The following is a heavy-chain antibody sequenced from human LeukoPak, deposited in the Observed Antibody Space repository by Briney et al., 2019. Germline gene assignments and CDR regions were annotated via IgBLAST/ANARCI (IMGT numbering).Heavy chain of an antibody. CDR1: GFTFSSYW. J-gene: IGHJ6*02. CDR2: INSDGSST. Sequence: GGSLRLSCAASGFTFSSYWMHWVHQAPGKGLVWVARINSDGSSTSYADSVKGRFTISRDNAKNTLYLQMNSLRAEDTAVYYCARGERQLWPRSGMDVWGHGTTVTVSS. CDR3: ARGERQLWPRSGMDV. D-gene: IGHD5-18*01. V-gene: IGHV3-74*01.